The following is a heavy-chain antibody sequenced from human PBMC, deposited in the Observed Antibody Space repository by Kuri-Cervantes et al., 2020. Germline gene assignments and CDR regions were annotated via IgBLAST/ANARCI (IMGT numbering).Heavy chain of an antibody. Sequence: GESLKISCAASGFTVSNNYMSWVRQAPGKGLEWVSVIYSGGSTYYADSVKGRFTISRDNSKNTLYLQMNSLRAEDTAVYYCAKEGAFDIWGQGTMVTVSS. V-gene: IGHV3-53*05. CDR2: IYSGGST. CDR3: AKEGAFDI. J-gene: IGHJ3*02. CDR1: GFTVSNNY.